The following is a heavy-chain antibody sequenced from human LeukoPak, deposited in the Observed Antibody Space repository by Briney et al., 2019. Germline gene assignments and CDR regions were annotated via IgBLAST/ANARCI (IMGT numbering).Heavy chain of an antibody. J-gene: IGHJ4*02. CDR3: ARDYQRSGSYYFGALYY. D-gene: IGHD3-10*01. CDR1: GGSISSGGYY. Sequence: PSQTLSLTCTVSGGSISSGGYYWGWIRQHPGKGLEWIGCIYYSGSTYYNPSLKSRVTISVDTSKNQFSLKLSSVTAADTAVYYCARDYQRSGSYYFGALYYWGQGTLVTVSS. V-gene: IGHV4-31*03. CDR2: IYYSGST.